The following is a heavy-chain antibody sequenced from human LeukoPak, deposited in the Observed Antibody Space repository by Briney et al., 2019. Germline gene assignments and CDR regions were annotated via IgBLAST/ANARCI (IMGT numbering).Heavy chain of an antibody. J-gene: IGHJ6*03. CDR2: INPSGGST. D-gene: IGHD3-22*01. V-gene: IGHV1-46*01. Sequence: ASVKVSCKASGYTFTNYYIHWVRQAPGQGLECMGIINPSGGSTSYAQKFQGSVTMTRDTSISTAYIELSRLKYDDTAVYYCARGSGFQYRGITTNYYMDVWGKGTTVTVSS. CDR1: GYTFTNYY. CDR3: ARGSGFQYRGITTNYYMDV.